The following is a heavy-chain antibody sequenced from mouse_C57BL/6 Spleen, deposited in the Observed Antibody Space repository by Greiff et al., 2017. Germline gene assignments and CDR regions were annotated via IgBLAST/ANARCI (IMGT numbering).Heavy chain of an antibody. V-gene: IGHV5-4*01. CDR2: ISDGGSYT. CDR1: GFTFSSYA. J-gene: IGHJ4*01. CDR3: ARETRDAMDY. Sequence: EVQLVESGGGLVKPGGSLKLSCAASGFTFSSYAMSWVRQTPEKRLEWVATISDGGSYTYYPDNVKGRFTISRDNAKNNLYLQKSHLKSEDTAMYYCARETRDAMDYWGQGTSVTVSS.